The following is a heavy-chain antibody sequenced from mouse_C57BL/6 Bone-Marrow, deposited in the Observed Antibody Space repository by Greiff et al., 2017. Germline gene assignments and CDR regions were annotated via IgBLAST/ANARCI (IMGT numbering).Heavy chain of an antibody. CDR1: GYIFTEYT. V-gene: IGHV1-62-2*01. D-gene: IGHD2-4*01. J-gene: IGHJ2*01. CDR2: FYPGSGSI. CDR3: ARHERYYDYEVYFDY. Sequence: QVQLQQSGAELVKPGASVKLSCKASGYIFTEYTIHWVKQRSGQGLEWIGWFYPGSGSIKYNERFKDKATLTADKSSNTVYMELSRLTYEDSAVYFCARHERYYDYEVYFDYWGHGTTLTVSS.